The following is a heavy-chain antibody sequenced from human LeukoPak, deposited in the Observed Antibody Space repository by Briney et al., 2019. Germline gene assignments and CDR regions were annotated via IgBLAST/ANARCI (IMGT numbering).Heavy chain of an antibody. J-gene: IGHJ3*02. D-gene: IGHD6-13*01. CDR1: GHTFTGYY. V-gene: IGHV1-2*02. CDR3: AKDLVSSSWYSDFDI. Sequence: GASVKVSCKASGHTFTGYYMHWVRQAPGQGLEWMGWINANSGDTNYAQKFQGRVTMTRDTSISTAYMELSRLRSDDTAVYYCAKDLVSSSWYSDFDIWGQGTMVTVSS. CDR2: INANSGDT.